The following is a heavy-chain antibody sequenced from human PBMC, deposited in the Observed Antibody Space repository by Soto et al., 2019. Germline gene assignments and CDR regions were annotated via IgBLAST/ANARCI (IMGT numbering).Heavy chain of an antibody. Sequence: PGESLKISCKGSGYSFNSYWNCWVRQMPAKGLEWMGIIYPGDSETRYSTSFQGQVTISAYKSISTVYVQWGSLKASDTAIYYCARTMYSTSSFDFWGPGTLVTVSS. V-gene: IGHV5-51*01. CDR3: ARTMYSTSSFDF. CDR2: IYPGDSET. CDR1: GYSFNSYW. J-gene: IGHJ4*02. D-gene: IGHD6-6*01.